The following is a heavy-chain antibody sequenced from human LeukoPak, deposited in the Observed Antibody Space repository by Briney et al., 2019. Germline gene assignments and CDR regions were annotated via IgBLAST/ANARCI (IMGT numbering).Heavy chain of an antibody. CDR2: IYYSGST. J-gene: IGHJ5*02. Sequence: SQTLSLTCTVSGGSISSGDYYRSWIRQPPGKGLEWIGYIYYSGSTYYSPSLKSRVTISVDTSKNQFSLKLSSVTAADTAVYYCARVKNWFDPWGQGTLVTVSS. CDR1: GGSISSGDYY. V-gene: IGHV4-30-4*01. CDR3: ARVKNWFDP.